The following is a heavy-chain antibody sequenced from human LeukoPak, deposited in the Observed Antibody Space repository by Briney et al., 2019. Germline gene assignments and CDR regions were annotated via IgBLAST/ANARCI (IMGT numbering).Heavy chain of an antibody. CDR2: INSDGSWT. Sequence: GGSLRLSCAASGNYWMHWVRQAPGKGLVWVSHINSDGSWTSYADSVKGRFTISKDNAKNTVYLQMNSLRDEDTAVYYCARDSEAGGYSYGPYYFDYWGQGTLVTVSS. J-gene: IGHJ4*02. D-gene: IGHD5-18*01. V-gene: IGHV3-74*01. CDR1: GNYW. CDR3: ARDSEAGGYSYGPYYFDY.